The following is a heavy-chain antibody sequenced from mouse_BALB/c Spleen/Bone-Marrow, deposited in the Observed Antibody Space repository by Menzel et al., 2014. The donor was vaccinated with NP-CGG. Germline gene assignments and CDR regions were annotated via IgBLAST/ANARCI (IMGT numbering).Heavy chain of an antibody. Sequence: EVQLQQSGPGLVKPSQTVSLTCTVTGISITTGNYRWSWIRQFPGNKLEWIGYIYYSGTITYNPSLTSRTTITRDTSKNQYFLEMNSLTAEDTATYYCARDGNYAMDYWGQGTSVTVSS. CDR2: IYYSGTI. V-gene: IGHV3-5*02. D-gene: IGHD1-1*02. CDR1: GISITTGNYR. J-gene: IGHJ4*01. CDR3: ARDGNYAMDY.